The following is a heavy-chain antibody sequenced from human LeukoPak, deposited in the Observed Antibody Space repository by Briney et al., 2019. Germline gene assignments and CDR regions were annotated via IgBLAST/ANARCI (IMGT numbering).Heavy chain of an antibody. V-gene: IGHV3-23*01. CDR2: ISGSGGST. J-gene: IGHJ5*02. CDR1: GFTVSSYA. D-gene: IGHD3-10*01. CDR3: AKSSGYGSGSFDP. Sequence: PGRSLRLSCAASGFTVSSYAMSWVRQAPGKGLEWVSVISGSGGSTYYADSVKGRFTISRDNSRNTLYLQMNSLRAEDTAVYYCAKSSGYGSGSFDPWGQGSLVSVSS.